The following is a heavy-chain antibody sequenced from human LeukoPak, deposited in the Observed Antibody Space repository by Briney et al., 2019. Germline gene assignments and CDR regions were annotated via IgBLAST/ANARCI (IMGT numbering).Heavy chain of an antibody. CDR3: AKSACSGGSCYPPTLNWFDP. Sequence: GGSLRLFCAASGFVFSSYSMSWVRQAPGKGLEWVSSIGSISSYIYYADPVKGRFTISRDNAENSLYLQMNSLRAEDTAVYYCAKSACSGGSCYPPTLNWFDPWGQGTLVTVSS. CDR1: GFVFSSYS. D-gene: IGHD2-15*01. J-gene: IGHJ5*02. CDR2: IGSISSYI. V-gene: IGHV3-21*01.